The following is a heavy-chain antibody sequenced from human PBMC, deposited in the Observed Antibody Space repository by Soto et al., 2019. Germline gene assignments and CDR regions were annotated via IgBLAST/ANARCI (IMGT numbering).Heavy chain of an antibody. Sequence: PSETLSLTCTVSGDSISNYYWTWIRQPPGKGLEWIGYIFYSGNSGSTNYNPSLKSRVTISGDTSKNQFSLKLSSVTAADTAVYYCARDSYGSAWYFDPWGQGTLVTVSS. V-gene: IGHV4-59*01. J-gene: IGHJ5*02. CDR1: GDSISNYY. D-gene: IGHD6-13*01. CDR3: ARDSYGSAWYFDP. CDR2: IFYSGNSGST.